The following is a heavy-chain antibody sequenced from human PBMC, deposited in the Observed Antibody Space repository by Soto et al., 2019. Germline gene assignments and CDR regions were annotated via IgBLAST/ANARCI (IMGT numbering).Heavy chain of an antibody. CDR3: ARVGSSSWYSYYYGMDV. V-gene: IGHV1-3*01. J-gene: IGHJ6*02. D-gene: IGHD6-13*01. CDR1: GYTFTSYA. CDR2: INAGNGNT. Sequence: ASVKVSCKASGYTFTSYAMHWVRQAPGQRLEWMVCINAGNGNTKYSQKFQGRVTITRDTSASTAYMELSSLRSEDTAVYYCARVGSSSWYSYYYGMDVWGQGTTVTVSS.